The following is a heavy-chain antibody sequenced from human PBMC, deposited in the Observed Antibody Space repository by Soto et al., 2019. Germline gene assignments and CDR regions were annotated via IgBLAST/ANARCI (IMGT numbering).Heavy chain of an antibody. J-gene: IGHJ4*02. CDR2: INHSGST. Sequence: QVQLQQWGAGLLKPSETLSLTCAVYGRSFSGYYWSWIRQPPGKGLEWIGEINHSGSTNYNPSRKSRVTISVDTSQRQFSLNLSSVTAADTAVYYCARAYGGNSGVFDYWGQGTLVTVSS. CDR1: GRSFSGYY. CDR3: ARAYGGNSGVFDY. V-gene: IGHV4-34*01. D-gene: IGHD4-17*01.